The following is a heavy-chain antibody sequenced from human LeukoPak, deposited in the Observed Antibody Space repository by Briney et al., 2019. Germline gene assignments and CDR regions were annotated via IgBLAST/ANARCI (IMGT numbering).Heavy chain of an antibody. CDR2: ISGSGGST. D-gene: IGHD5-12*01. V-gene: IGHV3-23*01. J-gene: IGHJ4*02. CDR1: GFTVSSNY. Sequence: GGSLRLSCAASGFTVSSNYMSWVRQAPGKGLEWVSVISGSGGSTYYADSVKGRFTISRDNSKNTLYLQMNSLRAEDTAVYYCAKDASGYDYYFDYWGQGTLVTVSS. CDR3: AKDASGYDYYFDY.